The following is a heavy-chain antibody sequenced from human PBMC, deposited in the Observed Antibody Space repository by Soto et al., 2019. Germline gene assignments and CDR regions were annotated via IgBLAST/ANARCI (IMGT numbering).Heavy chain of an antibody. D-gene: IGHD2-15*01. J-gene: IGHJ4*02. CDR1: GFTFSSYW. CDR2: IKQGGSEK. Sequence: GGSLRLSCAASGFTFSSYWMSWVRQAPGKGLEWVANIKQGGSEKYYVDSVKGRFTISRDNAKNSLYLQMNSLRAEDTAIYYCARGPLGYCSGGSCSFDYWGQGTLVTVSS. CDR3: ARGPLGYCSGGSCSFDY. V-gene: IGHV3-7*01.